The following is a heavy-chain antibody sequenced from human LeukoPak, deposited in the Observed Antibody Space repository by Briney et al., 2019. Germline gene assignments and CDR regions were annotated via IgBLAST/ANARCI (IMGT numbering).Heavy chain of an antibody. CDR3: ARSAHYSQFDY. V-gene: IGHV4-59*01. D-gene: IGHD3-22*01. J-gene: IGHJ4*02. Sequence: SETLSLTCTVSGGSTSSYYWSWIRQPPGKGLEWIGYIYYSGSTNYNPSLKSRVTISVDTSKNQFSLKLRSVTAADTAVYYCARSAHYSQFDYWGQGTLVTVSS. CDR1: GGSTSSYY. CDR2: IYYSGST.